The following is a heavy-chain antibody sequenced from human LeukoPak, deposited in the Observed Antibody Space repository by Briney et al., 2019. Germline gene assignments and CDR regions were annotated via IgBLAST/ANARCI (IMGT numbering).Heavy chain of an antibody. D-gene: IGHD3-10*01. V-gene: IGHV1-69*13. CDR1: GGTFSSYA. CDR2: IIPIFGTA. J-gene: IGHJ6*04. Sequence: SVKVSCKASGGTFSSYAISWVRQAPGQGLEWMGGIIPIFGTANYAQKFQGRVTITADESTSTAYMELSSLRSEDTAVYYCARALGGYYGSGSYYNVNYYRMDVWGKGTTVTVSS. CDR3: ARALGGYYGSGSYYNVNYYRMDV.